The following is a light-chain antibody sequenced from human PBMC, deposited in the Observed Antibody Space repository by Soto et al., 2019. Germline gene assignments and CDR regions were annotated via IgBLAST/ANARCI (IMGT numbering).Light chain of an antibody. V-gene: IGLV1-40*01. CDR1: SSNIGAGYG. CDR3: QSYDSSLSGWV. J-gene: IGLJ3*02. Sequence: QLVLTQPPSVAGAPGQRVTISCTGSSSNIGAGYGVHWFQQLPATAPKLLIYGNNNRPSGVPDRFSGSKSGTSASLAITGLRAEDEADYYCQSYDSSLSGWVFGGGTKLTVL. CDR2: GNN.